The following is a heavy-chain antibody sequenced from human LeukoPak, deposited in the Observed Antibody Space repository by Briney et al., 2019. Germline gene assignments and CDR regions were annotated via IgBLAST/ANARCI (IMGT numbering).Heavy chain of an antibody. J-gene: IGHJ4*02. CDR3: ARQALYYDSSGYYYPFDY. Sequence: GESLKISCKGSGYSFTSYWIGWVRQMPGKGLEWMGIIYPGDSDTRYSPSFQGQVTISADKSISTAYLQWSSLKASDTAMYYRARQALYYDSSGYYYPFDYWGQGTLVTVSS. V-gene: IGHV5-51*01. D-gene: IGHD3-22*01. CDR2: IYPGDSDT. CDR1: GYSFTSYW.